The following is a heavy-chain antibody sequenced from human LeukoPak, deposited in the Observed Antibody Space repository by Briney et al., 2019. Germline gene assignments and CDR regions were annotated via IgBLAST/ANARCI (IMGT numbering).Heavy chain of an antibody. D-gene: IGHD2-15*01. CDR2: ISSRSTTI. J-gene: IGHJ4*02. CDR3: GKGSLAVPATPLDF. Sequence: PGGSLRLSCTASGFDFSNSFMTWVRQAPGKGLEWISYISSRSTTIYYADSVKGRFTISRDNGKNMVYLQMNNLRVDDTAVFYCGKGSLAVPATPLDFWGQGTLVTVSS. CDR1: GFDFSNSF. V-gene: IGHV3-11*01.